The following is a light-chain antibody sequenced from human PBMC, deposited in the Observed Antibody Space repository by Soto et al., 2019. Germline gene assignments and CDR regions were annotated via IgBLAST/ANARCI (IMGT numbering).Light chain of an antibody. CDR2: GAS. V-gene: IGKV3-15*01. J-gene: IGKJ1*01. CDR1: QSISRN. Sequence: EILMTQSPPTLSASPGERATLSCRASQSISRNLAWFQQKPGQAPRLLIFGASTRAAGIPPRFSGSGSGTEFTLTISGLQSEDFAVYFCHQYENWPKTFGQGTKVDIK. CDR3: HQYENWPKT.